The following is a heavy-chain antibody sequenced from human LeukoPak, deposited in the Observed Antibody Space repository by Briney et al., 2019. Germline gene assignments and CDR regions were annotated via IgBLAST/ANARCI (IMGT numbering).Heavy chain of an antibody. J-gene: IGHJ3*02. CDR3: ARVMIVVTYIHPLHAFDI. Sequence: PGGSVRLSCAASGFTFDDYGMSWVRQAPGKGLEWVSGINWNGGSTVYADSVKGRFTISRDNAKNSLYLQMNSLRAEDTALYYCARVMIVVTYIHPLHAFDIWGQGTMVTVSS. V-gene: IGHV3-20*04. D-gene: IGHD3-22*01. CDR2: INWNGGST. CDR1: GFTFDDYG.